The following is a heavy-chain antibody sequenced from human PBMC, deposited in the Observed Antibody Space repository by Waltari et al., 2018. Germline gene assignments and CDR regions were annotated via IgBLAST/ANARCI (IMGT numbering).Heavy chain of an antibody. Sequence: EVQLLESGGGLVQPGGSLRLSCAASGFIFSNHAMSWVRQTQGKGLEWVSTSSDDGDNKHHADSVKGRFTVSRDNSKNTLHLQMNSLRVEDTAVYYCAKDESKGDYQGDYWGQGTLVTVSS. CDR1: GFIFSNHA. J-gene: IGHJ4*02. V-gene: IGHV3-23*01. CDR2: SSDDGDNK. D-gene: IGHD4-17*01. CDR3: AKDESKGDYQGDY.